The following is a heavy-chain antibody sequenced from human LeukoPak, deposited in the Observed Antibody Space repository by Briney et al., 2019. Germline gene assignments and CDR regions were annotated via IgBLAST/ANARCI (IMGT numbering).Heavy chain of an antibody. CDR1: GGSFSGYY. CDR3: AGGGATNDYYYYGMDV. V-gene: IGHV4-34*01. Sequence: SETLSLTCAVYGGSFSGYYWSWIRQPPGKGLEWIGEINHSGSTNYNPSLKSRVTISVDTSKNQFSLKLSSVTAADTAVYYCAGGGATNDYYYYGMDVWGQGTTVTVSS. D-gene: IGHD1-26*01. J-gene: IGHJ6*02. CDR2: INHSGST.